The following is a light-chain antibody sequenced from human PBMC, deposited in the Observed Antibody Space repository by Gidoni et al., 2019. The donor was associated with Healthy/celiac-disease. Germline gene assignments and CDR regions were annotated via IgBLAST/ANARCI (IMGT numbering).Light chain of an antibody. J-gene: IGKJ2*01. CDR1: QSVSSSY. CDR3: QQYCSSPLYT. V-gene: IGKV3-20*01. Sequence: ESVLPQSPGTLSLSPGERATLSCRVRQSVSSSYLAWYKQQPGQAPRLLLYGASSRATGIPASFSGSGSGTAFSLTTSRLDPPDFAVYYCQQYCSSPLYTFGQGTQLEIK. CDR2: GAS.